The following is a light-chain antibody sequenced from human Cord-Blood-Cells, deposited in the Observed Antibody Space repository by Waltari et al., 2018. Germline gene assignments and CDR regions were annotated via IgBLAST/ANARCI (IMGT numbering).Light chain of an antibody. Sequence: EIVLTQSPGTLSLSPGERATLSCRASQSVSSSYLAWYQQKPGQAPRLLIYGASSRATSVPDRFRGSGSGTDVTLSSSRLEPEDFAGYYCEPYGSTSWTFGEGTKVDLK. V-gene: IGKV3-20*01. CDR1: QSVSSSY. CDR3: EPYGSTSWT. CDR2: GAS. J-gene: IGKJ1*01.